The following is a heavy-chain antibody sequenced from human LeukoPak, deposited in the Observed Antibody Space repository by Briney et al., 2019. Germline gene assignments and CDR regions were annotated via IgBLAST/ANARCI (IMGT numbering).Heavy chain of an antibody. D-gene: IGHD6-19*01. CDR1: GGSISSYY. J-gene: IGHJ5*02. CDR2: IYYGGST. Sequence: SETLSLTCTVSGGSISSYYWSWIRQPPGKGLEWIGYIYYGGSTNYNPSLKSRVTISVDTSKNQFSLKLSSVTAADTAVYYCARDGTSSIAVAQGGWFDPWGQGTLVTVSS. CDR3: ARDGTSSIAVAQGGWFDP. V-gene: IGHV4-59*01.